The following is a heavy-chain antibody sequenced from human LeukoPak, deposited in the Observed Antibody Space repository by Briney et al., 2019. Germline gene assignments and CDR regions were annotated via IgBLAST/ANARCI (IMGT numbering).Heavy chain of an antibody. V-gene: IGHV3-21*01. D-gene: IGHD3-10*01. CDR1: GFTFSSYS. CDR3: ARVTVLLWFGESHAFDI. J-gene: IGHJ3*02. CDR2: ISSSSSYI. Sequence: GGSLRLSCAASGFTFSSYSMNWVRQAPGKGLEWVSSISSSSSYIYYADSVKGRFTISRDNAKNSLYLQMNSLRAEDTAVYYCARVTVLLWFGESHAFDIWGQGTMVTVSS.